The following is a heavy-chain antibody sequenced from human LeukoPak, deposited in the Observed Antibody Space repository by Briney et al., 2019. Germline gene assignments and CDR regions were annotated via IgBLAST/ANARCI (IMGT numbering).Heavy chain of an antibody. Sequence: PGGSLRLSCAASGYSITLNYMTWVRQAPGRGLEWVSIIYVNGNTYYADSVKGRFSISRDSSKNTLYLQMDSLRVDDTAVYYCGRDIEGGGYAPWFDPRGQGTPVTVSS. D-gene: IGHD3-16*01. J-gene: IGHJ5*02. CDR3: GRDIEGGGYAPWFDP. CDR1: GYSITLNY. CDR2: IYVNGNT. V-gene: IGHV3-66*01.